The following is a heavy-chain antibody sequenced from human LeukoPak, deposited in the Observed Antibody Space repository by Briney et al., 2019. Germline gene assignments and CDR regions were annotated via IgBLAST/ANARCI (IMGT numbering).Heavy chain of an antibody. CDR3: ARSDYYGSGSCDY. J-gene: IGHJ4*02. D-gene: IGHD3-10*01. CDR2: ISISGSTV. Sequence: GGSLRLSCAASGFTFSSIEMNWVRQAPGKGLEWVSYISISGSTVYYADSVKGRFTISRDNSKNTLYLQMNSLRAEDTAVYDCARSDYYGSGSCDYWGQGCLVTVSS. V-gene: IGHV3-48*03. CDR1: GFTFSSIE.